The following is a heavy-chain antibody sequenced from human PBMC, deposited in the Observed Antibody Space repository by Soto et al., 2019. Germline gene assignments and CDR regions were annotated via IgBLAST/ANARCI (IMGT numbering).Heavy chain of an antibody. CDR2: IRSKANNYAT. D-gene: IGHD2-15*01. J-gene: IGHJ4*02. CDR3: SSPSRASCSGASCYDY. CDR1: GFTLSGSA. Sequence: GGSLRLSCAASGFTLSGSAVHWVRQAPGKGLEWVGRIRSKANNYATTYGAPVKGRFTISRDDSKNTAYLQMNSLKTEGTAVYFCSSPSRASCSGASCYDYWGQGTLVTVSS. V-gene: IGHV3-73*01.